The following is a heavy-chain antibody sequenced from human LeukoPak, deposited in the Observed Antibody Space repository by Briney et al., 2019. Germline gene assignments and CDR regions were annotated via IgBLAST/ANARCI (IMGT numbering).Heavy chain of an antibody. Sequence: GGSLRLSCAASGFTFDDYAMHWVRQAPRKGLEWVSGISWNSGSIGYADSVKGRFTISRDNAKNSLYLQMNSLRAEDTALYYCANTPYGDYGAPHWGQGTLVTVSS. CDR2: ISWNSGSI. J-gene: IGHJ4*02. CDR3: ANTPYGDYGAPH. V-gene: IGHV3-9*01. D-gene: IGHD4-17*01. CDR1: GFTFDDYA.